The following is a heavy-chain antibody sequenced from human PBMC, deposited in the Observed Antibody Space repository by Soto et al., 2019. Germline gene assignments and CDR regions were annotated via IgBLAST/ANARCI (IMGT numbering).Heavy chain of an antibody. V-gene: IGHV3-23*01. J-gene: IGHJ4*02. Sequence: EVQLLESGGGLVQPGGSLRLSCAASGFTFSSYAMNWVRQAPGKGLEWVSTISGSAYSTYYADSAKGQFTISSDNSKNMMYLQMNSLRAEDTAVYYCAKGIFDTSGSNCDYWGQGTLVTGSS. D-gene: IGHD1-26*01. CDR2: ISGSAYST. CDR3: AKGIFDTSGSNCDY. CDR1: GFTFSSYA.